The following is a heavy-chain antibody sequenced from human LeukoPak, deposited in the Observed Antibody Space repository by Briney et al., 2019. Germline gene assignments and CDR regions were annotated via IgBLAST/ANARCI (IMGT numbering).Heavy chain of an antibody. V-gene: IGHV4-59*01. D-gene: IGHD3-10*01. CDR3: ARVPLWFGEPSYFIDV. J-gene: IGHJ6*03. CDR2: IYYSGST. CDR1: GGSISSYY. Sequence: PSETLSLTCTVSGGSISSYYWSWIWQPPGKGLEWTGYIYYSGSTNYNPSLKSRVTISVDTSKNQFSLKLSSVTAADTAVYYCARVPLWFGEPSYFIDVWGKGTTVTISS.